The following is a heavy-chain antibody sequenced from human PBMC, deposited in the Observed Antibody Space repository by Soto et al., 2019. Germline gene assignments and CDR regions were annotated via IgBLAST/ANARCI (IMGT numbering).Heavy chain of an antibody. J-gene: IGHJ4*02. V-gene: IGHV3-11*01. CDR1: GFNFNDYY. CDR2: ISKGGGTI. Sequence: QVHLLESGGGLVSPGGSLRLSCAASGFNFNDYYMTWIRQAPGKGLEWISHISKGGGTIYYADSVKGRFTISRDNAKNSVYLEMSSLTVDDTAVYYCARVESDRIGASGAAFWGRGTLVTVSS. D-gene: IGHD3-16*01. CDR3: ARVESDRIGASGAAF.